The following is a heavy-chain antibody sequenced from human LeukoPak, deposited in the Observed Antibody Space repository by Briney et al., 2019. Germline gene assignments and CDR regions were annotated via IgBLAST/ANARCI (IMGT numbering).Heavy chain of an antibody. J-gene: IGHJ4*02. D-gene: IGHD2-2*01. Sequence: GGSLRLSCAASGFTVSSNYMSWVRQAPGKGLEWVSVIYSGGSTHYADSVKGRFTISRDNSKNTLYLRMNSLRSEDTAVYYCARAGVLWPPLGYWGQGTLVTVSS. CDR1: GFTVSSNY. CDR2: IYSGGST. CDR3: ARAGVLWPPLGY. V-gene: IGHV3-53*05.